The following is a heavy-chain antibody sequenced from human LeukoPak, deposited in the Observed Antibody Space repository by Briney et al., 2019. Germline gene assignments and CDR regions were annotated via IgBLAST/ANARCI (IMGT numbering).Heavy chain of an antibody. J-gene: IGHJ4*02. D-gene: IGHD2-15*01. Sequence: PGGSLRLSCAASGFTFTNYWMSWVRQAPGKGLELVAHIKQDRSEKYYVDSVKGRFTISRDNAKNSLYLQMNSLRPEDAAVYYCAKAPVTTCRGAFCYPFDYWGLGTLVTVSS. CDR3: AKAPVTTCRGAFCYPFDY. CDR2: IKQDRSEK. V-gene: IGHV3-7*03. CDR1: GFTFTNYW.